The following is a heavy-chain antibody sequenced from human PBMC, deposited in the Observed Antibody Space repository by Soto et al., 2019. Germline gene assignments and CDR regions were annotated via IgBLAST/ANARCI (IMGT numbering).Heavy chain of an antibody. CDR3: ARGLNCSGGSCYSLLYYFDY. V-gene: IGHV4-34*01. J-gene: IGHJ4*02. CDR1: GGSFSGYY. Sequence: QVQLQQWGAGLLKPSETLSLTCAVYGGSFSGYYWSWIRQPPGKGLEWIGEINQSGSTNYNPSLKSRVTISVDTSKNQFSLKLSSVTAADTAVYYCARGLNCSGGSCYSLLYYFDYWGQGTLVTVSS. CDR2: INQSGST. D-gene: IGHD2-15*01.